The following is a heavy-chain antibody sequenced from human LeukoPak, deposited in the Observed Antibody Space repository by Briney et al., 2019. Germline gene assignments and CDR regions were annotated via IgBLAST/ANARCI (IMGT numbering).Heavy chain of an antibody. D-gene: IGHD3-22*01. Sequence: ASVKVSCKASGYTFTGYYMHWVRQAPGQGLEWMGWINPNSGGTNYAQKFQGRVTMTRDTSISTAYMELSRLRSDDTAVYYCARETAHYCDSSGYENWFDPWGQEPWSPSPQ. CDR3: ARETAHYCDSSGYENWFDP. CDR1: GYTFTGYY. J-gene: IGHJ5*02. V-gene: IGHV1-2*02. CDR2: INPNSGGT.